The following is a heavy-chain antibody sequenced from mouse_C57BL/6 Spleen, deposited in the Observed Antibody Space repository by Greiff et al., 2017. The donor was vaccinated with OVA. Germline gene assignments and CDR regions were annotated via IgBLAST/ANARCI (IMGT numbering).Heavy chain of an antibody. V-gene: IGHV5-17*01. CDR1: GFTFSDYG. CDR2: ISSGSSTI. J-gene: IGHJ2*01. D-gene: IGHD2-4*01. CDR3: AREGLREFDY. Sequence: DVMLVESGGGLVKPGGSLKLSCAASGFTFSDYGMHWVRQAPEKGLEWVAYISSGSSTIYYADTVKGRFTISRDNAKNTLFLQMTSLRSEDTAMYYCAREGLREFDYWGQGTTLTVSS.